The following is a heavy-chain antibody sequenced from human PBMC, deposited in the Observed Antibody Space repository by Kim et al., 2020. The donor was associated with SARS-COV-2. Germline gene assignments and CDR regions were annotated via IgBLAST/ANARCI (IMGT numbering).Heavy chain of an antibody. CDR2: IYAGGKT. CDR1: GLTVSDNY. Sequence: GGSLRLSCAASGLTVSDNYMSWVRQAPGKGLEWVSVIYAGGKTYYADSVKGRFTISRDSFRNTLYLQMNGLRAEDTAVYYCARGGGAYCGDDCYRTFDYWGQGTLVTVSS. J-gene: IGHJ4*02. D-gene: IGHD2-21*02. V-gene: IGHV3-66*01. CDR3: ARGGGAYCGDDCYRTFDY.